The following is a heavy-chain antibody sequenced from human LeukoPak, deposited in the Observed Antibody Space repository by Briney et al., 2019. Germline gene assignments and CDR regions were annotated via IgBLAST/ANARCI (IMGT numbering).Heavy chain of an antibody. D-gene: IGHD2-21*01. CDR3: ARVVIYDSDAFDI. V-gene: IGHV1-2*02. J-gene: IGHJ3*02. CDR1: GYTFTGYY. Sequence: ASVKVSCKASGYTFTGYYMHWVRQAPGQGLERMGWINPNSGGTNYAQKFQGRVTMTRDTSISTAYMELSRLRSDDTAVYYCARVVIYDSDAFDIWGQGTMVTVSS. CDR2: INPNSGGT.